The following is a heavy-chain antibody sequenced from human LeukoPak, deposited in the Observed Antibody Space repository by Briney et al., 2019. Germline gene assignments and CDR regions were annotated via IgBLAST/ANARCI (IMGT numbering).Heavy chain of an antibody. CDR3: ARALIAVGNLDY. V-gene: IGHV4-59*01. CDR1: GGSISSYY. J-gene: IGHJ4*02. Sequence: SETLSLTCTVSGGSISSYYWSWIRQPPGKGLEWIGYIYYSGSTNYNPPLKSGVTISVDTSKNQFSLKLSSVTAADTAVYYCARALIAVGNLDYWGQGTLVTVSS. CDR2: IYYSGST. D-gene: IGHD6-19*01.